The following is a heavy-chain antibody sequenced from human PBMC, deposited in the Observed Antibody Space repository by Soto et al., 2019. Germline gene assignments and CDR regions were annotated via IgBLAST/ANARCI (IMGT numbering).Heavy chain of an antibody. CDR3: APDLWGYDYIWGSYRSGYFDY. J-gene: IGHJ4*02. CDR1: GFTFSSYA. CDR2: ISGSGGST. V-gene: IGHV3-23*01. Sequence: EVQLLESGGGLVQPGGSLRLSCAASGFTFSSYAMSWVRQAPGKGLEWVSAISGSGGSTYYAGSVKGRFTISRDNSKNTRDRQMNSRRAEDTAVYYCAPDLWGYDYIWGSYRSGYFDYWGQGTLVTVSS. D-gene: IGHD3-16*02.